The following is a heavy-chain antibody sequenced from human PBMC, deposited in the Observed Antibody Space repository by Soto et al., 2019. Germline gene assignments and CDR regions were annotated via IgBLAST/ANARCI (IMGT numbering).Heavy chain of an antibody. CDR2: ISGSGSDT. V-gene: IGHV3-23*01. J-gene: IGHJ3*02. CDR1: GFTFSTYG. CDR3: ANGGRDYGAYASPDAFDI. D-gene: IGHD4-17*01. Sequence: EVQLLESGGGLVQPGGSLRLSCAASGFTFSTYGMSWVRQAPGKGLEWVSVISGSGSDTYYADSVKGRFTISRDNSKTTVYLQMNSLRAEDTAIYYCANGGRDYGAYASPDAFDIWGQGTMVTVSS.